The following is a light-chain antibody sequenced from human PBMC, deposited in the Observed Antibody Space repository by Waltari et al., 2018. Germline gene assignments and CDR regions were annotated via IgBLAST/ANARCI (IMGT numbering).Light chain of an antibody. V-gene: IGKV3-20*01. J-gene: IGKJ2*01. CDR2: GAF. Sequence: EIVLTQSPGTLSLSPGGRATLSCRASHGVTNNFLAWYQQKLGQGPRLLIYGAFLRATGVPDRFSGSGSGTDFTLTISRLEPEDFAVYFCHQYGGAPYTFGQGTKLESK. CDR3: HQYGGAPYT. CDR1: HGVTNNF.